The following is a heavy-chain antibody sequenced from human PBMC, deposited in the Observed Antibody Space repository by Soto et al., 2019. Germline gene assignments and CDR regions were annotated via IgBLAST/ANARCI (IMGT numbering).Heavy chain of an antibody. CDR2: IYYSGST. CDR3: ARGLFDYDILTGYYEVPRYYFDY. J-gene: IGHJ4*02. V-gene: IGHV4-59*01. Sequence: SETLSLTCTVXGGSISSYYXSWIXXXXXXGXXXXXYIYYSGSTNYNPSLKSRVTISVDTSKNQFSLKLSSVTAADTAVYYCARGLFDYDILTGYYEVPRYYFDYWGQGTLVTVS. CDR1: GGSISSYY. D-gene: IGHD3-9*01.